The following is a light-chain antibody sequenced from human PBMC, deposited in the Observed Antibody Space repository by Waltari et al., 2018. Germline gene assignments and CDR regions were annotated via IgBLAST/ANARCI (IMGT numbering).Light chain of an antibody. Sequence: SSELTQDPAVSVALGQTVRITCPGDSLRRYYASRYQQKPGQAPRLVLYGQDNRPAGIPDRFSGSTSGDTASLTITGAQAEEEADYYCHSRDTISTRVFGGGTRLTV. CDR1: SLRRYY. J-gene: IGLJ3*02. V-gene: IGLV3-19*01. CDR2: GQD. CDR3: HSRDTISTRV.